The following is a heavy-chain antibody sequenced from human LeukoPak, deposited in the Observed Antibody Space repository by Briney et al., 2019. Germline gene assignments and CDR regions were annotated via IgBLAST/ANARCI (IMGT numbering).Heavy chain of an antibody. CDR3: ARDLYSSSWYFVSPGGY. J-gene: IGHJ4*02. V-gene: IGHV3-20*04. CDR2: INWNGGST. D-gene: IGHD6-13*01. CDR1: GFTFDDYG. Sequence: PGGSLRLSCAASGFTFDDYGMSWVRQPPGKGLEWASGINWNGGSTGYADSVKGRFTISRDNAKSSLYLQTNSLRAEDTALYYCARDLYSSSWYFVSPGGYWGQGTLVTVSS.